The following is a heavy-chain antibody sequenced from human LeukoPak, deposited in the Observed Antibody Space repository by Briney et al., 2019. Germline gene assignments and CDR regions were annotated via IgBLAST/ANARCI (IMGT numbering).Heavy chain of an antibody. D-gene: IGHD5-24*01. V-gene: IGHV4-38-2*02. J-gene: IGHJ4*02. CDR1: GYSISSGYY. CDR2: IYHSGST. CDR3: AGERNGYNPD. Sequence: SETLSLTCTVSGYSISSGYYWGWIRQPPGKGLEWIGSIYHSGSTYYNPSLKSRVTISVDTSKNQFSLKLRSVTPADTAVYYCAGERNGYNPDWGQGTLVTVSS.